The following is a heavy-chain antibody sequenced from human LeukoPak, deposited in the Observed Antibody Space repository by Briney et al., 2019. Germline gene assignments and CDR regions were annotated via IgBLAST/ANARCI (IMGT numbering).Heavy chain of an antibody. D-gene: IGHD3-22*01. CDR1: GGSISSSSYY. Sequence: SETLSLACTVSGGSISSSSYYWGWIRQPPGKGLEWIGSIYYSGSTYYNPSLKSRVTISVDTSKNQFSLKLSSVTAADTAVYYCARVGYYDSSGYYYHADYWGQGTLVTVSS. V-gene: IGHV4-39*07. CDR3: ARVGYYDSSGYYYHADY. J-gene: IGHJ4*02. CDR2: IYYSGST.